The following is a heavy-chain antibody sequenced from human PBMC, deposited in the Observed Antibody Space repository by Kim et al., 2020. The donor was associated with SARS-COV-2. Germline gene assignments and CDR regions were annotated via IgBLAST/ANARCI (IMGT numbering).Heavy chain of an antibody. CDR2: IRTRGGAETT. Sequence: GGSLRLSCAASGFTLSNNAMSWVRQAPGRGLEWVSTIRTRGGAETTYYADSVNGRFTISSDSSKQPLYLQLNSLGADDTGLYCCAKDRGGSDWPVFDPWGRGTLVSV. J-gene: IGHJ5*02. D-gene: IGHD2-21*02. CDR1: GFTLSNNA. CDR3: AKDRGGSDWPVFDP. V-gene: IGHV3-23*01.